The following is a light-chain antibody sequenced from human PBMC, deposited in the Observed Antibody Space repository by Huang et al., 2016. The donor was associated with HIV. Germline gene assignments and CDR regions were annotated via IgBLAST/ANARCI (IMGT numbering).Light chain of an antibody. CDR3: QQYGSSPIT. CDR2: GAS. Sequence: EIVLTQSPGTLSLSPGEMATLSCRASQSGSTTYCAWYQQKPGQAPRLLVYGASISAPGIPDRFSGSGSGTDFTLTISRLEPEDFVVYYCQQYGSSPITFGQGTRLEIK. V-gene: IGKV3-20*01. J-gene: IGKJ5*01. CDR1: QSGSTTY.